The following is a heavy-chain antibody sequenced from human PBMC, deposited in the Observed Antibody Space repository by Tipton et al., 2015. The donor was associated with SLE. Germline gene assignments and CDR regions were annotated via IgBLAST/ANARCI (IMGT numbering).Heavy chain of an antibody. CDR2: IYYSGST. J-gene: IGHJ4*02. CDR1: GGSISNYY. Sequence: TLSLTSTVSGGSISNYYWSWIRQPPGKGLEWIGYIYYSGSTNYNPSLKSRVTISVDTSKNQFSLKLSSVTAADTAMYYCARLHDFSSKWGQGTLVTVSS. CDR3: ARLHDFSSK. D-gene: IGHD6-6*01. V-gene: IGHV4-59*01.